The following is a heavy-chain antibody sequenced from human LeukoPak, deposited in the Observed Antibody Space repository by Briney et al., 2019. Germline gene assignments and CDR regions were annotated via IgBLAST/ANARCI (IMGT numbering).Heavy chain of an antibody. Sequence: SETLSLTCTVPGGSISSYYWSWIRQPAGKGLEWVGRIYTSGSTNYNPYLKSRATMSVDTSKNQFSLMLSSVTAAATAGDYCARDEYGSGIYSIYYYGQGNLVTVSS. J-gene: IGHJ4*02. CDR1: GGSISSYY. CDR3: ARDEYGSGIYSIYY. CDR2: IYTSGST. D-gene: IGHD3-10*01. V-gene: IGHV4-4*07.